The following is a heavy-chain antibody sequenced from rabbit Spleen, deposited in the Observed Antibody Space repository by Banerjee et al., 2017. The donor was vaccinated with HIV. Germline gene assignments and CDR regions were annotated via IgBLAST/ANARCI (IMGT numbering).Heavy chain of an antibody. CDR2: IYTSSSST. J-gene: IGHJ4*01. CDR3: ARDRRVVNSNGHEGYDL. D-gene: IGHD3-1*01. CDR1: GIDFSSYVY. Sequence: QQQLEESGGGLVKPGGTLTLTCKASGIDFSSYVYMCWVRQAPGKGLEWIACIYTSSSSTWYASWVNGRFTISRSTSLNTVDLKMTSLTAADTATYFCARDRRVVNSNGHEGYDLWGQGTLVTVS. V-gene: IGHV1S43*01.